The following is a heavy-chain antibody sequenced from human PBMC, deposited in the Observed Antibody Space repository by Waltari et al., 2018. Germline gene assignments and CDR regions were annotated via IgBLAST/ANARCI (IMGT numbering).Heavy chain of an antibody. CDR1: GYTCTSYD. Sequence: HVQLVQSGAEVKKPGASVKVSCKASGYTCTSYDINWVRHATGQGLAWMGWMNPNSGNPGYAQKFQGRVTITRNTSISTAYMELSSLRSEDTAVYYCARGLRITGTTPYGYWGQGTLVTVSS. V-gene: IGHV1-8*03. J-gene: IGHJ4*02. CDR2: MNPNSGNP. CDR3: ARGLRITGTTPYGY. D-gene: IGHD1-7*01.